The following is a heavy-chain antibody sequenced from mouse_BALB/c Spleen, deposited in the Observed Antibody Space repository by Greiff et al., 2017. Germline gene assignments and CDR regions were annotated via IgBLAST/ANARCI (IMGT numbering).Heavy chain of an antibody. CDR1: GFAFSSYD. CDR2: ISSGGGST. CDR3: ARAYYGNYAAMDY. Sequence: EVKLVESGGGLVKPGGSLKLSCAASGFAFSSYDMSWVRQTPEKRLEWVAYISSGGGSTYYPDTVKGRFTISRDNAKNTLYLQMSSLKSEDTAMYYCARAYYGNYAAMDYWGQGTSVTVSS. J-gene: IGHJ4*01. V-gene: IGHV5-12-1*01. D-gene: IGHD2-10*01.